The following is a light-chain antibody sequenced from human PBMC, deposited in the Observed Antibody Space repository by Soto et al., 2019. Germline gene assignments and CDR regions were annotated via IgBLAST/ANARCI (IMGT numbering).Light chain of an antibody. CDR2: GAS. CDR1: QKIDNNY. Sequence: DIVLTQSPGTLSLSPGENATLSCRASQKIDNNYLAWHQQKPSQAPRLLIYGASNRAPGIPDRLTGRGSGTDFTLTSTTLEPEDVAMYNCHHYGYSVRALGQGTTVEI. J-gene: IGKJ1*01. CDR3: HHYGYSVRA. V-gene: IGKV3-20*01.